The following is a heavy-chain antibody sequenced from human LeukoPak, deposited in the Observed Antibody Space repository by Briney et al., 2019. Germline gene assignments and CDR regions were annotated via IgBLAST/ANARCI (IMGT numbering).Heavy chain of an antibody. D-gene: IGHD3-10*01. CDR2: INHSGST. Sequence: SETLSLTCAVYGGSFSGYYWSWIRQPPGKGLEWIGGINHSGSTNYNPSLKSRVTISVDTSKNQFSLKLSSVTAADTAVYYCARVSGDVGFDPWGQGTLVTVSS. J-gene: IGHJ5*02. V-gene: IGHV4-34*01. CDR3: ARVSGDVGFDP. CDR1: GGSFSGYY.